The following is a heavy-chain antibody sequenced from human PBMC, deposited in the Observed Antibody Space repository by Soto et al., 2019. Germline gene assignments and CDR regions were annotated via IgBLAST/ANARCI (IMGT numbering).Heavy chain of an antibody. V-gene: IGHV3-7*01. CDR3: ARGRGWLHDY. CDR1: GFSLSDYW. J-gene: IGHJ4*02. D-gene: IGHD6-19*01. Sequence: EVRLVESGGGLVQPGGSLGLSCAASGFSLSDYWMNWVRQAPGKGLEWVAIKKQDGSDRYYVDSVKGRFTTSRDNAKNSLYLQMSSLRVEDTALYYCARGRGWLHDYWGQGTLVTVSS. CDR2: KKQDGSDR.